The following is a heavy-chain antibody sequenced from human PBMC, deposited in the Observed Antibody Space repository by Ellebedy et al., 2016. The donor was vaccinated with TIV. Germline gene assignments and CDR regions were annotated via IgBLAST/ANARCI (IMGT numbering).Heavy chain of an antibody. J-gene: IGHJ4*02. Sequence: GESLKISCAASGFTFSTYWMTWVRQTPGKGLEWVGNIKEDGSEKYYVDSVKGRFTISRDNAKNSLYLQVNSLRAEDTAVYYCARIYYDYVWGSYRQTHFDLWGQGTLVTVSS. CDR3: ARIYYDYVWGSYRQTHFDL. CDR1: GFTFSTYW. V-gene: IGHV3-7*01. CDR2: IKEDGSEK. D-gene: IGHD3-16*02.